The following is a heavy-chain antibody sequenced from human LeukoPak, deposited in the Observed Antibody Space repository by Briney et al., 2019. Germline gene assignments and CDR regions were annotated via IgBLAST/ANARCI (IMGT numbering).Heavy chain of an antibody. V-gene: IGHV1-3*01. CDR2: INAGNGNT. CDR3: ARHRLHRIYYDTSGYYHDACDI. CDR1: GYTFTSYA. Sequence: ASVKVSCKASGYTFTSYAMHWVRQAPGQRLEWMGWINAGNGNTKYSQEFQGRVTITRDTSTSTACMELRSLRSDDTAVYYCARHRLHRIYYDTSGYYHDACDIWGQGTMVTVSS. J-gene: IGHJ3*02. D-gene: IGHD3-22*01.